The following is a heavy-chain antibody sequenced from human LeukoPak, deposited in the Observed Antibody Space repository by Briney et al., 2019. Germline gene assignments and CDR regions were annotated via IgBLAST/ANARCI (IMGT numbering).Heavy chain of an antibody. J-gene: IGHJ4*02. CDR3: ARDRNNYYFAY. CDR2: IWADGRRE. D-gene: IGHD1-20*01. V-gene: IGHV3-33*01. Sequence: GGSLRLSCAASGFSFGIYGMRWVRQAPGKGLEWVAFIWADGRREFYADSVRGRFTVSRDNSNNTLYLHMTSLRAEDTALYYCARDRNNYYFAYCGQGTLLSVSS. CDR1: GFSFGIYG.